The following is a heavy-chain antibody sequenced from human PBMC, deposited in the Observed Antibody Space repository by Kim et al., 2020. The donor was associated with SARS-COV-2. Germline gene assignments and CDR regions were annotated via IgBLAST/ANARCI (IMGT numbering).Heavy chain of an antibody. V-gene: IGHV4-34*01. CDR1: GGSFSGYY. CDR2: INHSGST. CDR3: ARGRYYYYGMDV. Sequence: SETLSLTCAVYGGSFSGYYWSWIRQPPGKGLEWIGEINHSGSTNYNPSLKSRVTISVDTSKNQFSLKLSSVTAADTAVYYCARGRYYYYGMDVWGQGTTVTVSS. J-gene: IGHJ6*02.